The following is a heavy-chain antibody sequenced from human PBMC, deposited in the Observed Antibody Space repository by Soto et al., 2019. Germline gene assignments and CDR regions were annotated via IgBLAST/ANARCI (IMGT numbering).Heavy chain of an antibody. CDR1: GGTFSSYA. J-gene: IGHJ5*02. CDR3: ARGPPRGITIFGATNWFDP. D-gene: IGHD3-3*01. V-gene: IGHV1-69*13. CDR2: IIPIFVTA. Sequence: SVKVSCKASGGTFSSYAISWVRQAPGQGLEWMGGIIPIFVTANYAQKFQGRVTITADESTSTAYMELSSLRSEDTAVYYCARGPPRGITIFGATNWFDPWGQGTLVTVSS.